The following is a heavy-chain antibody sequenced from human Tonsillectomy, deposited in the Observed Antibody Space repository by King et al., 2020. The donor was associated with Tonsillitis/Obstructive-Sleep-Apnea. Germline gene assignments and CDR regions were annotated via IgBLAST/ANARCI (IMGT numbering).Heavy chain of an antibody. J-gene: IGHJ3*02. CDR3: ARGSTYYDFWSGSVAFDI. V-gene: IGHV4-39*07. CDR2: IFSSGST. CDR1: GVSISSTSYF. D-gene: IGHD3-3*01. Sequence: LQLQESGPGLVKPSETLSLTCSVSGVSISSTSYFWGWIRQPPGKGLEWIANIFSSGSTYYNSSLKSRVTISVDTSKNQFSLKLSSVTAADTAVYYCARGSTYYDFWSGSVAFDIWGQGTMVTVSS.